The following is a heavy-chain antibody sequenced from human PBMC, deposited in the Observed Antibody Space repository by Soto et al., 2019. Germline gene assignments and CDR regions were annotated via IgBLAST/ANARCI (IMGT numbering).Heavy chain of an antibody. Sequence: EVQLVESGGDLVQPGGSLRLSCAASGFTVSSHYMHWVRQAPGKGLEWVSLIRSGGSTLYSDSVMGSYTISRDNYRSFLFLQMNSLRVEYTAMYCWSRDDVYFSCGGCYGVPMDVWGRGTTVTVSS. D-gene: IGHD2-15*01. CDR2: IRSGGST. V-gene: IGHV3-66*01. J-gene: IGHJ6*03. CDR1: GFTVSSHY. CDR3: SRDDVYFSCGGCYGVPMDV.